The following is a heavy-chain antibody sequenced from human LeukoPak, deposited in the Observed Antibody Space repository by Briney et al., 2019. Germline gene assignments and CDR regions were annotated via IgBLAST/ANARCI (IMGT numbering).Heavy chain of an antibody. J-gene: IGHJ3*02. D-gene: IGHD3-22*01. Sequence: SETLSLTCTVSGGSIRGYYWSWIRQPPGKGLEWIAHMYYSGSSKYNPYLKSRATISRDTSKNQFSLKLSSVTAADTAVYFCARGPYSYDSSGAFDIWGQGTMVTVSS. V-gene: IGHV4-59*08. CDR3: ARGPYSYDSSGAFDI. CDR2: MYYSGSS. CDR1: GGSIRGYY.